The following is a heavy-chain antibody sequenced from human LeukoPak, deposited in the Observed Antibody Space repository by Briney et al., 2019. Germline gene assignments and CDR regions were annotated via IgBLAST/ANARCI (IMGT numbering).Heavy chain of an antibody. CDR2: INHSGST. CDR3: ARGRRQWLRYWFDP. Sequence: SETLSLTCAVYGGSFSGYYWSWIRQPPGKGLEWIGEINHSGSTNYNPSLKSRVTISVDTSKNQFSLKLSSVTAADTAVYYCARGRRQWLRYWFDPWGQGTLVTVSS. J-gene: IGHJ5*02. CDR1: GGSFSGYY. V-gene: IGHV4-34*01. D-gene: IGHD6-19*01.